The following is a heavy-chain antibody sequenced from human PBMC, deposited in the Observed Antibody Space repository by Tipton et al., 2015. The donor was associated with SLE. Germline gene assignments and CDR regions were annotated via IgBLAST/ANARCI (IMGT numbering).Heavy chain of an antibody. V-gene: IGHV1-46*03. CDR1: GYTFSSHY. J-gene: IGHJ4*02. Sequence: QLVQSGPEVKKPGASVKVACKASGYTFSSHYMHWVRQAPGQRLEWMGLINPSGGSTNSALKFQPRITMSRDTSTSTFFMELDSLTSDVTAVYYCGREAPVWLDFDYWGQGTLVTVSA. CDR3: GREAPVWLDFDY. CDR2: INPSGGST. D-gene: IGHD5-12*01.